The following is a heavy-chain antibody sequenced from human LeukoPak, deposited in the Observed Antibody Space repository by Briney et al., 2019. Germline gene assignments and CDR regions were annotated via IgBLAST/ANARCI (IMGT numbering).Heavy chain of an antibody. CDR3: ATSWVVAGIGTYYGMDV. D-gene: IGHD6-19*01. V-gene: IGHV1-24*01. Sequence: ASVKVSCKVSGYTLTELSMHWVRQAPGKGLEWMGGFDPEDGETIYAQKFQGSVTMTEDTSTDTAYMELSSLRSEDTAVYYCATSWVVAGIGTYYGMDVWGKGTTVTVSS. CDR1: GYTLTELS. CDR2: FDPEDGET. J-gene: IGHJ6*04.